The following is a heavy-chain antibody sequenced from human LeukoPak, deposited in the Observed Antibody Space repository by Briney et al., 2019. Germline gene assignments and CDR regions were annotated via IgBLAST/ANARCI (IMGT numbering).Heavy chain of an antibody. J-gene: IGHJ4*02. CDR1: GFTFSNFP. Sequence: GGSLRLSCAASGFTFSNFPIHWVRQAPGKGLEWVALISYDGSNKYYAGSVKGRFTISRDNSKNTLYLQMNSLRAEDTAVYYCARDRDNSGSYAYYFDYWGQGTRVTVSS. V-gene: IGHV3-30-3*01. CDR3: ARDRDNSGSYAYYFDY. D-gene: IGHD3-22*01. CDR2: ISYDGSNK.